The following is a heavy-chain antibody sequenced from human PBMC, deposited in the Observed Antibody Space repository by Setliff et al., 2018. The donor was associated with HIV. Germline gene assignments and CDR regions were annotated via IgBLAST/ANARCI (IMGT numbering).Heavy chain of an antibody. CDR2: RSPIFSTT. Sequence: SVKVSCKGSGDTFTTYVVSWVRQAPGQGLEWMGGRSPIFSTTNYAQKFQGRVTITTDESTSRAYMELSGLRSEDTAVYYCAITSRGYSLQRGGAFDIWGQGTLVTVSS. V-gene: IGHV1-69*05. CDR3: AITSRGYSLQRGGAFDI. D-gene: IGHD3-22*01. CDR1: GDTFTTYV. J-gene: IGHJ3*02.